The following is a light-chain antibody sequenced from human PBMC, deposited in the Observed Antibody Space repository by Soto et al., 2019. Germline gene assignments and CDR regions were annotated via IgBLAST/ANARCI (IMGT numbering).Light chain of an antibody. CDR2: DAS. J-gene: IGKJ1*01. V-gene: IGKV1-5*01. CDR1: QSISSW. Sequence: DIQMTQSPSTLSASVGDRVTITCRASQSISSWLAWYQQKPGKAPKLLIFDASSLESGTPSRFSGRRSGTQFTLTINGLQPDAFATYYCQQYNSYSWTFGQGTKVDIK. CDR3: QQYNSYSWT.